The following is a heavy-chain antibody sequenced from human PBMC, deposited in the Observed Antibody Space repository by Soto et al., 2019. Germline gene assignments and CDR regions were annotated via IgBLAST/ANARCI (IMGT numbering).Heavy chain of an antibody. J-gene: IGHJ6*03. CDR1: GGSISSSGHF. D-gene: IGHD5-12*01. V-gene: IGHV4-39*01. Sequence: QLQLQESGPGLVKPSETLSLTCTVSGGSISSSGHFWGWIRQPPGKGLEWIGTIFYTGSAYYNPSFKIRFAISVDASQDQLSLKLRAVTAADTAVYYCARIVSTTPYSLYYVDVWGKWTTGCVSS. CDR3: ARIVSTTPYSLYYVDV. CDR2: IFYTGSA.